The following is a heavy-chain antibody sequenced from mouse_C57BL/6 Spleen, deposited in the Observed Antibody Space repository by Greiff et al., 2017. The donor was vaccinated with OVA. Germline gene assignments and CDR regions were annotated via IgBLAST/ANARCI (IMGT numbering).Heavy chain of an antibody. CDR2: ISSGSSTI. CDR1: GFTFSDYG. D-gene: IGHD2-1*01. V-gene: IGHV5-17*01. J-gene: IGHJ2*01. Sequence: EVMLVESGGGLVKPGGSLKLSCAASGFTFSDYGMHWVRQAPEKGLEWVAYISSGSSTIYYADTVKGRFTISRDNAKNTLFLQMTSLRSEDTAMYYCARNFYGNYPYYFDCWGKGTTLTVSS. CDR3: ARNFYGNYPYYFDC.